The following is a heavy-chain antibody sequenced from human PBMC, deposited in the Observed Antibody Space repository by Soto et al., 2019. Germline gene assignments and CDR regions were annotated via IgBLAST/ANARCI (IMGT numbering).Heavy chain of an antibody. CDR1: GDSISGNNW. Sequence: SETLSLTCAVSGDSISGNNWWSWVRQSPGKGLEWIGEIYHTGKATYNPSLKTRVTMSVDTSKNQFSLKLSSVTAADTAVYYCARAGSSSWSNWFDPWGQGTLVTVSS. J-gene: IGHJ5*02. D-gene: IGHD6-13*01. CDR2: IYHTGKA. V-gene: IGHV4-4*02. CDR3: ARAGSSSWSNWFDP.